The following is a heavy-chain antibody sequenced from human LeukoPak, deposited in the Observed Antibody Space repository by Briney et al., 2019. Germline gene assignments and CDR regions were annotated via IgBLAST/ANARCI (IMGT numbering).Heavy chain of an antibody. CDR2: MNPNSGNT. J-gene: IGHJ4*02. D-gene: IGHD6-19*01. CDR1: GYTFTDYD. CDR3: ARNVAGTGDFDY. Sequence: ASVKASCKASGYTFTDYDINWVRQATGQGLEWMGWMNPNSGNTGYAQKFQGRVTITRYTSISTAYMELSSLRSEDTAVYYCARNVAGTGDFDYWGQGTLVTVSS. V-gene: IGHV1-8*03.